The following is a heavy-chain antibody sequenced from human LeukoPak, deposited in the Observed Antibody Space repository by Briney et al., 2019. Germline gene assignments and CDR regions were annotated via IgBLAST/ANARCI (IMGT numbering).Heavy chain of an antibody. Sequence: GGSLRLSCAASGFTFDDYGMSWVRQAPGKGLEWVSSINWNGGSTGYADSVKGRFTISRDNAKNSLYLQMNSLRAEDTALYYCARQVYSSGTSCYTKYYYYYMDVWGKGTTVTVSS. V-gene: IGHV3-20*04. J-gene: IGHJ6*03. CDR2: INWNGGST. D-gene: IGHD2-2*02. CDR3: ARQVYSSGTSCYTKYYYYYMDV. CDR1: GFTFDDYG.